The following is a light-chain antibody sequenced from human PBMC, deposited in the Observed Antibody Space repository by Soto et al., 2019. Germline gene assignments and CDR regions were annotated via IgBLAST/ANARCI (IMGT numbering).Light chain of an antibody. V-gene: IGKV1-5*01. CDR2: DAS. Sequence: DLQMTQSPSTLSASVGDRVTITCRASQSINSWLAWYQQKPGKAPKLLIYDASSLESGVPSRFSGSGSGTEFTLTISSLQPDDFATYYCQQYNSYSRTFGQGTKVEIK. J-gene: IGKJ1*01. CDR1: QSINSW. CDR3: QQYNSYSRT.